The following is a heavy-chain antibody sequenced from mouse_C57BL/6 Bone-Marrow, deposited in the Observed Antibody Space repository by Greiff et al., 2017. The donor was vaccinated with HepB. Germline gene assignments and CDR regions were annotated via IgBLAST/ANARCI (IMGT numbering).Heavy chain of an antibody. Sequence: QVQLKESGAELVRPGASVTLSCKASGYTFTDYEMHWVKQTPVHGLEWIGAIDPETGGTAYNQKFKGKAILTADKSSSTAYMELRSLTSEDSAVYYCTRPPDYDELDYWGQGTTLTVSS. CDR2: IDPETGGT. V-gene: IGHV1-15*01. J-gene: IGHJ2*01. CDR1: GYTFTDYE. CDR3: TRPPDYDELDY. D-gene: IGHD2-4*01.